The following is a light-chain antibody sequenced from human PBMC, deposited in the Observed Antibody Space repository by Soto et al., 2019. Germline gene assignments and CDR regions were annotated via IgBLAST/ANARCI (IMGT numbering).Light chain of an antibody. J-gene: IGKJ5*01. CDR2: AAS. Sequence: DIQMTQSPSSLSASVGDRVTITCRASQSISNFLNWYQQKPGKAPNLLIIAASSLQSGVPSRFSGSGSGTDFTLTINSLQPEDFATYYCQQSYSTPITFGQGTRLEIK. V-gene: IGKV1-39*01. CDR1: QSISNF. CDR3: QQSYSTPIT.